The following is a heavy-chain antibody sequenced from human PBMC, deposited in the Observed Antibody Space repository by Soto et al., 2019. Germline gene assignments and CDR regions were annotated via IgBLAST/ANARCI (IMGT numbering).Heavy chain of an antibody. D-gene: IGHD3-16*02. CDR3: ARHTAGMITFGGVIGS. J-gene: IGHJ4*02. CDR2: IYYSGST. CDR1: GGSIISGGYY. Sequence: SETLSLTCTVSGGSIISGGYYWIWIRQHPGKGLEWIGYIYYSGSTYYNPSLKSRVTISVDTSKNQFSLKLSSVTAADTAVYYCARHTAGMITFGGVIGSWGQGTLVTVS. V-gene: IGHV4-39*01.